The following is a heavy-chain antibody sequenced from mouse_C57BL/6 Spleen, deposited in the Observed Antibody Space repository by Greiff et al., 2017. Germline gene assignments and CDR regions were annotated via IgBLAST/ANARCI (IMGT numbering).Heavy chain of an antibody. J-gene: IGHJ1*03. CDR2: IHPNSGST. CDR1: GYTFTSYW. Sequence: QVQLQQPGAELVQPGASVKLSCKASGYTFTSYWMHWVKQRPGQGLEWIGMIHPNSGSTNYNEKFKSKATLTVDKSSSTAYMQLSSLTSEDSAVYYCARKGYYGSSPYWYFDVWGTGTTVTVSS. CDR3: ARKGYYGSSPYWYFDV. D-gene: IGHD1-1*01. V-gene: IGHV1-64*01.